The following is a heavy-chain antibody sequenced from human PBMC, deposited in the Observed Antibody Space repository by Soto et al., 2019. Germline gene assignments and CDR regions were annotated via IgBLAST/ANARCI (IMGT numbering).Heavy chain of an antibody. V-gene: IGHV4-34*01. J-gene: IGHJ4*02. Sequence: SETLSLTCAVYGGSFSGYYWSWIRQPPGKGLEWIGEINHSGSTNYNPSLKSRVTISVDTSKNQFSLKLSSVTAADTAVYYCARDKITGLFDYWGQGTLVTVAS. CDR3: ARDKITGLFDY. CDR1: GGSFSGYY. D-gene: IGHD2-8*02. CDR2: INHSGST.